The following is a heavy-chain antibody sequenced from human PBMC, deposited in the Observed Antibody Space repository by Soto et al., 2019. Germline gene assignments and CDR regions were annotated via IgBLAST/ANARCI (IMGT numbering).Heavy chain of an antibody. V-gene: IGHV3-7*05. CDR1: GFTFSSYW. CDR3: VRSEYYDILTGYEY. CDR2: IKQDGSEK. J-gene: IGHJ4*02. Sequence: GGSLRLSCAASGFTFSSYWMSWVRQAPGKGLEWVANIKQDGSEKYYVDSVKGRFTISRDNAKNSLYLQMNSLRAEDTAVYYCVRSEYYDILTGYEYWGQGTLVIVSS. D-gene: IGHD3-9*01.